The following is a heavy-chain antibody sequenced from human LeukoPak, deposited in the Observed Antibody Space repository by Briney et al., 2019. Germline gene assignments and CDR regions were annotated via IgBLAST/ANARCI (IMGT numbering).Heavy chain of an antibody. Sequence: ASVKVSCKASGYTFTGYYMHWVRQAPGQGLEWMGWINPNSGGTNYAQKFQGRVTMTRDTSISTAYTELSRLISDDTAVYYCASAGGYDFWSGYYTDWGQGTLVTVSS. J-gene: IGHJ4*02. CDR3: ASAGGYDFWSGYYTD. D-gene: IGHD3-3*01. CDR1: GYTFTGYY. V-gene: IGHV1-2*02. CDR2: INPNSGGT.